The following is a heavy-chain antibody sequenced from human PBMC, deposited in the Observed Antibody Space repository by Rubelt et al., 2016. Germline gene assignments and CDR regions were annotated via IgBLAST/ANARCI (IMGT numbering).Heavy chain of an antibody. CDR2: IKQDGSEK. CDR3: AKGSRDYGGKLAY. J-gene: IGHJ4*02. Sequence: GSLRLSCAASGFTFSSYWMSWVRQAPGKGLEWVANIKQDGSEKYYVDSVKGRFTISRDNAKNSLYLQMTSLRAEDTAVYYCAKGSRDYGGKLAYWGQGTLVTVSS. V-gene: IGHV3-7*03. CDR1: GFTFSSYW. D-gene: IGHD4-23*01.